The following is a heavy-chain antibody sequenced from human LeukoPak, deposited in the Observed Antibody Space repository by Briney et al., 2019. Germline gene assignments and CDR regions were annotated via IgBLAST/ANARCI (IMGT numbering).Heavy chain of an antibody. CDR3: ARARAAAGQRYYGMDV. V-gene: IGHV3-66*01. CDR1: GFAFSSYG. J-gene: IGHJ6*02. CDR2: IYSGGST. D-gene: IGHD6-13*01. Sequence: GGSLRLSCAASGFAFSSYGMHWVRQAPGKGLEWVSVIYSGGSTYYADSVKGRFTISRDNSKNTLYLQMNSLRAEDTAVYYCARARAAAGQRYYGMDVWGQGTTVTVSS.